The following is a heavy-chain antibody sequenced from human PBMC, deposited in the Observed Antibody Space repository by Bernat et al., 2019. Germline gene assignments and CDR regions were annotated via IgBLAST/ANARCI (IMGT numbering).Heavy chain of an antibody. CDR1: GYTFTNYI. D-gene: IGHD6-6*01. J-gene: IGHJ4*02. CDR2: INPSGGST. V-gene: IGHV1-46*01. Sequence: QVQLVQSGTEVKKPGASVKVSCKASGYTFTNYILYWVRQAPGQGLEWMGMINPSGGSTIYAQKFQGRVTMTSDTSTSTVFMELSSLRSEDTAMYYCARDFSTSHASFDCWGQGTRVTVSS. CDR3: ARDFSTSHASFDC.